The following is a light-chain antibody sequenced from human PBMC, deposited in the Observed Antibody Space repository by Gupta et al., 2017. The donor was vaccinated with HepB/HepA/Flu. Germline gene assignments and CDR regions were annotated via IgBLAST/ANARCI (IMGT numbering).Light chain of an antibody. CDR2: AAA. CDR3: YQSYSTSLT. Sequence: DIKLTQHPPSLSASAGDRVIITSRSSQSVTSYLNWYQQRSARAPQHLIYAAASLPSGVLSRLIGASDGTNVSLLISSRQPEDVATDYCYQSYSTSLTFGGGTKVEI. J-gene: IGKJ4*01. V-gene: IGKV1-39*01. CDR1: QSVTSY.